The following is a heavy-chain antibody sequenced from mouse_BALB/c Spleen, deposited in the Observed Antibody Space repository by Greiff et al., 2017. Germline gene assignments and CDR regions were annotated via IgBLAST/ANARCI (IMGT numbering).Heavy chain of an antibody. V-gene: IGHV5-6-5*01. Sequence: EVQLVESGGGLVKPGGSLKLSCAASGFTFSSYAMSWVRQTPEKRLEWVASISSGGSTYYPDSVKGRFTISRDNARNILYLQMSSLRSEDTAMYYCARGGGLLRSDYFDYWGQGTTLTVSS. J-gene: IGHJ2*01. D-gene: IGHD1-1*01. CDR2: ISSGGST. CDR1: GFTFSSYA. CDR3: ARGGGLLRSDYFDY.